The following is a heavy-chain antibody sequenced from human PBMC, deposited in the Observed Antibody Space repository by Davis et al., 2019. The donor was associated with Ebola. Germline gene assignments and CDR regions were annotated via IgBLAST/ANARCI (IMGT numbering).Heavy chain of an antibody. D-gene: IGHD3-10*01. Sequence: PSETLSLTCTVSGDSISSYYWSWIRQPPGKGLEWIGYIYYSRSTNYNPSLKSRLTISVDTSKNQFSLRLSSVTAADTAVYYCARRMVRGGYFDYWGQGTLVTVSS. V-gene: IGHV4-59*08. CDR2: IYYSRST. J-gene: IGHJ4*02. CDR1: GDSISSYY. CDR3: ARRMVRGGYFDY.